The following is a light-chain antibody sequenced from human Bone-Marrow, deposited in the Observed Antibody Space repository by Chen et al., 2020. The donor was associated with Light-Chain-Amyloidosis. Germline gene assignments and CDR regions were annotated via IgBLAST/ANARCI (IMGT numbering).Light chain of an antibody. V-gene: IGKV1-27*01. Sequence: DIQMTQPPSSLSASVGDRVTLTCRASQGIGNYVAGYQQKPGKVPKLLISAATTLQSGVPSRFSVSGSGTQFTLTISSLQPEDVATYYCQKHENAPWTFGQGTTVEIK. CDR1: QGIGNY. CDR2: AAT. CDR3: QKHENAPWT. J-gene: IGKJ1*01.